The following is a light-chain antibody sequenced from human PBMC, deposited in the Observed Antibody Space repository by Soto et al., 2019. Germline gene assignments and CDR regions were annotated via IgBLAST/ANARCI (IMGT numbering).Light chain of an antibody. Sequence: QSVLTQPASVSGSPGQSITISCTGTSSDVGGYNYVSWYQQHPGKAPKRMIYDVSNRPSGVSNRFSGSKSGNTASLTISGLQADDEADYYCNSYTISSTQVFGGGTKLTVL. J-gene: IGLJ2*01. V-gene: IGLV2-14*01. CDR2: DVS. CDR3: NSYTISSTQV. CDR1: SSDVGGYNY.